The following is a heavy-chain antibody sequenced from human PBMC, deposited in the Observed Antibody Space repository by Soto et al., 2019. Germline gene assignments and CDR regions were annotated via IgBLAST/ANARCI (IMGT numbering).Heavy chain of an antibody. CDR1: GFTFSSYW. V-gene: IGHV3-7*01. J-gene: IGHJ4*02. CDR3: ASEGYGSGSYYFDY. Sequence: QSGGSLRLSCAASGFTFSSYWMSWVRQAPGKGLEWVAKIKQDGSTNYYVDSVKGPFTISRDNAKNSLYLQMSRLRAEDTTVYCCASEGYGSGSYYFDYWGQGTLVTVSS. CDR2: IKQDGSTN. D-gene: IGHD3-10*01.